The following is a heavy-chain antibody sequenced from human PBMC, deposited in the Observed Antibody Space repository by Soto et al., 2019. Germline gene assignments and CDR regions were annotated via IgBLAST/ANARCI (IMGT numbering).Heavy chain of an antibody. CDR1: GGSISSSSYY. Sequence: SETLSLTCTVSGGSISSSSYYWGWIRQPPGKGLEWIGSIYYSGSTYYNPSLKSRVTISVDTSKNQFSLKLSSVTAADTAVYYCASLYDSSGYYYSGMDVWGQGTTVTVSS. D-gene: IGHD3-22*01. CDR3: ASLYDSSGYYYSGMDV. V-gene: IGHV4-39*01. CDR2: IYYSGST. J-gene: IGHJ6*02.